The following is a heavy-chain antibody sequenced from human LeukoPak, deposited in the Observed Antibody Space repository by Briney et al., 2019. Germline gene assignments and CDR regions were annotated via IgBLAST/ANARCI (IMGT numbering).Heavy chain of an antibody. CDR3: ARRRGSGKYYYYYYMDV. J-gene: IGHJ6*03. V-gene: IGHV4-34*01. D-gene: IGHD6-25*01. CDR2: INHSGST. Sequence: SETLSLTCAVYGGSFSGYYWSWIRQHPGKGLEWIGEINHSGSTNYSPSLKSLVTISVDTSKNQFSLKLSSVTAADTAVYYCARRRGSGKYYYYYYMDVWGKGTTVTVSS. CDR1: GGSFSGYY.